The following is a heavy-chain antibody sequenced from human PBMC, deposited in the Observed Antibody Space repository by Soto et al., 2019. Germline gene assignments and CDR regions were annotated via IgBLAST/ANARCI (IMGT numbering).Heavy chain of an antibody. CDR1: GGSISSYY. Sequence: SETLSLTCTVSGGSISSYYWSWIRQPPGKGLEWIGYIYYSGSTNYNPSLKSRVTISVDTSKNQFSLKLSSVTAADTAVYYCARQTTQRGSGDFDYWGQGTLVTVSS. V-gene: IGHV4-59*08. CDR3: ARQTTQRGSGDFDY. J-gene: IGHJ4*02. CDR2: IYYSGST. D-gene: IGHD3-10*01.